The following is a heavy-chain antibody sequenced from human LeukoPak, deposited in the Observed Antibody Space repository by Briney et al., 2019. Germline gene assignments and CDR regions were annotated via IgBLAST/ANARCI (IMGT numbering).Heavy chain of an antibody. Sequence: ASVKVSCKASGYTFTSYYMHWVRQAPGQGLEWMGLINPSGGSTSYAQKFQGRVTMTRDTSTSTVYMELSSLRSEDTAVYYCARAPPYYYDSSFSFDYWAREPWSPSPQ. V-gene: IGHV1-46*01. CDR1: GYTFTSYY. CDR2: INPSGGST. CDR3: ARAPPYYYDSSFSFDY. J-gene: IGHJ4*02. D-gene: IGHD3-22*01.